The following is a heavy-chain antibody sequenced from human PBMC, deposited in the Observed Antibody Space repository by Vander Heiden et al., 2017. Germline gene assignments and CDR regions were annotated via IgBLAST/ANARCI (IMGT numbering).Heavy chain of an antibody. CDR1: RGSISTYY. J-gene: IGHJ4*02. CDR2: IYYSGST. V-gene: IGHV4-59*01. D-gene: IGHD3-10*01. Sequence: QVQLQESGPGLVKPSETLSITCTVSRGSISTYYWTWIRQPPGKGLEWIGYIYYSGSTNYNPSLRSRVTISADTSKNQFSLKLSSVTAADTAVYYCARASSLVRGVTLWGQGTLVTVSS. CDR3: ARASSLVRGVTL.